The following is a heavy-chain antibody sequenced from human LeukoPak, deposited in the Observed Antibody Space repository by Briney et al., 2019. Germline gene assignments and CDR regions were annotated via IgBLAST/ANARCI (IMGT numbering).Heavy chain of an antibody. CDR1: GYTFTGYY. J-gene: IGHJ4*02. CDR2: INPNSGGT. D-gene: IGHD3-10*01. V-gene: IGHV1-2*02. CDR3: ARVGLTMIQGAEPLDY. Sequence: RASVKVSCKASGYTFTGYYIHWVRQAPGQGLEWMGWINPNSGGTNYPQKFRGRVTTTRATSISTANMELSRLRSDDTAVYYCARVGLTMIQGAEPLDYWGQGTLVTVSS.